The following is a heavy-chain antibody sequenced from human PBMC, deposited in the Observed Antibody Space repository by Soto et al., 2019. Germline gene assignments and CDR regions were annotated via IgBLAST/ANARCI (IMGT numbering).Heavy chain of an antibody. CDR1: GGSICNFY. V-gene: IGHV4-59*12. D-gene: IGHD6-13*01. CDR3: ARYKFIAAAGTRLYGMDV. Sequence: SETLSLTCTVSGGSICNFYWSWIRQPPGKGLEWIGYVSYSGSTNYNPSLKSRVTIAVDTSKNQFSLQLNSVTPEDTAVYYCARYKFIAAAGTRLYGMDVWGQGTTVTVSS. J-gene: IGHJ6*02. CDR2: VSYSGST.